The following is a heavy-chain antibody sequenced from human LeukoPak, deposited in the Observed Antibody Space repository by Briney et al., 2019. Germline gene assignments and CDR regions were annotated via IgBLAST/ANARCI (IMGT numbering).Heavy chain of an antibody. D-gene: IGHD3-9*01. Sequence: GESLKISCKGSGYSFTSYWIGWVRQMPGKGLEWMGIIYPGDSDTTYSPSFQGQVTISADKSISTAYLQWSSLKASDTAMYYCARRLPEYYDILTGYSNWFDPWGQGTLVTVSS. CDR3: ARRLPEYYDILTGYSNWFDP. CDR2: IYPGDSDT. J-gene: IGHJ5*02. V-gene: IGHV5-51*01. CDR1: GYSFTSYW.